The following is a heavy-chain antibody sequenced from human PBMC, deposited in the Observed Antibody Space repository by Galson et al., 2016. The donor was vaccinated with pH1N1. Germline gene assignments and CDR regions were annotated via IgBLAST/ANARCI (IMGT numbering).Heavy chain of an antibody. D-gene: IGHD6-13*01. CDR2: INQDGSVK. CDR3: ARAIAAPGAH. V-gene: IGHV3-7*01. CDR1: GFPFSNFW. Sequence: SLRLSCAASGFPFSNFWMHWVRQAPGKGLEWVANINQDGSVKYYVDSVKGRFTISRDTAKNSLYLQMNSLRADDTGVYYCARAIAAPGAHWGLGTLVTVSS. J-gene: IGHJ4*02.